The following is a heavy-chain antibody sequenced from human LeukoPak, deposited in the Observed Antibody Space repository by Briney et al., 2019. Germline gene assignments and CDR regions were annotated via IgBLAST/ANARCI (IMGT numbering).Heavy chain of an antibody. Sequence: GASVKVSCKASGYTFTSDGLSWVRQAPGQGLEWMGWISPYTGNTNYAQKLQDRVTMTTDTSTSTAYMELRSLRSDDTAVYYCARDFGGGSWYEGGNYFDYWGQGTLVTVSS. J-gene: IGHJ4*02. V-gene: IGHV1-18*04. CDR3: ARDFGGGSWYEGGNYFDY. CDR1: GYTFTSDG. D-gene: IGHD6-13*01. CDR2: ISPYTGNT.